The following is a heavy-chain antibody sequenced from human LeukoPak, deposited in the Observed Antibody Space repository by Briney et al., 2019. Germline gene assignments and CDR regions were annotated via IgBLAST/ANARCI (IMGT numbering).Heavy chain of an antibody. CDR2: FDPEDGET. D-gene: IGHD3-10*01. J-gene: IGHJ6*03. V-gene: IGHV1-24*01. CDR1: GYTLTELS. Sequence: GASVKVSCKVSGYTLTELSMHWVRQAPGKGLEWMGGFDPEDGETIYAQKFQGRVTMTEDTSTDTAYMELSSLRSEDTAVYYCARDPSSGSRYGYYYYYYMDVWGKGTTVTVSS. CDR3: ARDPSSGSRYGYYYYYYMDV.